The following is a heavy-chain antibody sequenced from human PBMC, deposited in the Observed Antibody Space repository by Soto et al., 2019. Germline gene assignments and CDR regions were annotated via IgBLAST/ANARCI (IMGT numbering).Heavy chain of an antibody. J-gene: IGHJ3*02. V-gene: IGHV4-59*01. D-gene: IGHD3-3*01. CDR2: IYSSGTT. CDR1: GGSIRSYY. CDR3: ARSAATISGTIICGEVLDI. Sequence: SETLSLTCSVSGGSIRSYYWSWIRQPPGKGLEWIGYIYSSGTTNYNPSLQSRVTISGDTSKKQISLNLRYVTAADTAVYYCARSAATISGTIICGEVLDIWGQGTKVTVSS.